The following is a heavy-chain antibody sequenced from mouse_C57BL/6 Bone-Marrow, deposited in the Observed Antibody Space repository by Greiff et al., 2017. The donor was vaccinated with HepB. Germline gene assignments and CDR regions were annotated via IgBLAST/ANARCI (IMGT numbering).Heavy chain of an antibody. CDR2: IDPENGDT. CDR3: TTDYSNY. Sequence: EVQVVESGAELVRPGASVKLSCTASGFNIKDDYMHWVKQRPEQGLEWIGWIDPENGDTEYASKFQGKATITADTSSNTAYLQLSSLTSEDTAVYYCTTDYSNYWGQGTTLTVSS. V-gene: IGHV14-4*01. CDR1: GFNIKDDY. D-gene: IGHD2-5*01. J-gene: IGHJ2*01.